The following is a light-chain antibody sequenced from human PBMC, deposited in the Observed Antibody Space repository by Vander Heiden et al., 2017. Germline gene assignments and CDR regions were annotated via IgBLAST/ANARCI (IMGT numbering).Light chain of an antibody. J-gene: IGLJ2*01. Sequence: SYVLTQPPSVSVAPGKTASITCGGNNIGSKSVHWYQQKPGQAPVLVVYDDGDRPSGIPERFSGSNSGNTATLTISRVEAGDEADYYCQVWDSSSDHVVFGGGTKLTVL. CDR1: NIGSKS. V-gene: IGLV3-21*03. CDR2: DDG. CDR3: QVWDSSSDHVV.